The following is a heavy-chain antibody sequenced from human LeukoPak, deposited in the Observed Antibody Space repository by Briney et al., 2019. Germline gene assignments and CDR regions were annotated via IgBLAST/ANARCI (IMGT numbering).Heavy chain of an antibody. CDR2: ISPSGGST. J-gene: IGHJ4*02. D-gene: IGHD2-21*02. CDR1: GYTFITYY. Sequence: ASVRVSCKASGYTFITYYIHWGRQAPGQGLEWMGIISPSGGSTTYAQRLQGRVTMTGDTSTSTVYMELSSLRSEDTAVYYCARSRLLLDYWGQGTLVTVSS. V-gene: IGHV1-46*04. CDR3: ARSRLLLDY.